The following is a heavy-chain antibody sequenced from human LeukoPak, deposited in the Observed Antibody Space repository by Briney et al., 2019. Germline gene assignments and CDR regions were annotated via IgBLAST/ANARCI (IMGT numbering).Heavy chain of an antibody. CDR3: AREVQYYDSSGYDYYMDV. Sequence: GGSLRLSCAASGFTFSSYEMNWVRQAPGKGLEWVANIKQDGSEKYYVDSVKGRFTISRDNAKNSLYLQMNSLRAEDTAVYYCAREVQYYDSSGYDYYMDVWGKGTTVTVSS. CDR2: IKQDGSEK. CDR1: GFTFSSYE. D-gene: IGHD3-22*01. V-gene: IGHV3-7*01. J-gene: IGHJ6*03.